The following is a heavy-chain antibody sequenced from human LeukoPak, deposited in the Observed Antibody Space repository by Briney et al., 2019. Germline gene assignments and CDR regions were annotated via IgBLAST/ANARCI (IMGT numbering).Heavy chain of an antibody. J-gene: IGHJ4*02. CDR3: ASEWGYYFDY. D-gene: IGHD1-26*01. CDR2: IYYTGST. Sequence: SETLSLTCTVSGGSISNYYWSWIRQPPGKGLEWIGYIYYTGSTNYNPSLRSRVTISVDTSKNQFSLKLSSVTAADTAVYYCASEWGYYFDYWGQGTLVTVSS. CDR1: GGSISNYY. V-gene: IGHV4-59*12.